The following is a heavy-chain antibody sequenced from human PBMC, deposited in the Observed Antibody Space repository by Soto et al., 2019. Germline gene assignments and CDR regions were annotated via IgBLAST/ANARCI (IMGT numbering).Heavy chain of an antibody. CDR3: AARYGSAFDI. V-gene: IGHV4-59*01. D-gene: IGHD4-17*01. CDR2: IYYSGST. Sequence: QVQLQESGPGLVKPSETLSLTCTVSGGSISSYYWSWIRQPPGKGLEWIGYIYYSGSTNYNPSLKSRVTLPVDTAKNQFPLRLSPVTAAATAVYYCAARYGSAFDIWGQGTMVTVSS. CDR1: GGSISSYY. J-gene: IGHJ3*02.